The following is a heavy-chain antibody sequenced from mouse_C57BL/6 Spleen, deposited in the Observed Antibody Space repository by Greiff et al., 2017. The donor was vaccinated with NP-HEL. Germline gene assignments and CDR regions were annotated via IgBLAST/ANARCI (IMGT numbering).Heavy chain of an antibody. CDR1: GFSLTSHG. J-gene: IGHJ4*01. V-gene: IGHV2-6-1*01. CDR3: ARHRDYYGSGDFYYAMDY. Sequence: VQLQESGPGLVAPSQSLSITCTVSGFSLTSHGVHWVRQPPGKGLEWLVVIWSDGSTTYNSAPKSRLSISKDHSKSQVFLKMNSLQTDDTAMYYCARHRDYYGSGDFYYAMDYWCQGTSVTVSS. D-gene: IGHD1-1*01. CDR2: IWSDGST.